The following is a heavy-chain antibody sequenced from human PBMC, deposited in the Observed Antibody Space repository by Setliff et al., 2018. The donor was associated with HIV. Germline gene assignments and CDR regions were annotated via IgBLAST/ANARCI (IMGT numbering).Heavy chain of an antibody. V-gene: IGHV3-74*01. CDR2: INSDVSST. Sequence: GGSLRLSCAASGFTFSSYWMHWVRQGPGKGLVWVSRINSDVSSTSYADSVKGRFTISRDNAKNTVYLQMNSLRAEDTAVYYCARAAPDYFDYWGQGTRVTVSS. J-gene: IGHJ4*02. CDR1: GFTFSSYW. CDR3: ARAAPDYFDY.